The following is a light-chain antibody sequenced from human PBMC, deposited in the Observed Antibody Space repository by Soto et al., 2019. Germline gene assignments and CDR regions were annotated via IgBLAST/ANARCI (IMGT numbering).Light chain of an antibody. CDR3: KQSSSTPPI. CDR2: AES. Sequence: DLQMTQSPSSLSASVGDRVTITCRASQSISSYLNWYQQKPGKAPKLLIYAESSLQSGVPSRFSGSGSGTYFTLTISSLKPEDFATYYGKQSSSTPPILGQGTKLETK. CDR1: QSISSY. J-gene: IGKJ2*01. V-gene: IGKV1-39*01.